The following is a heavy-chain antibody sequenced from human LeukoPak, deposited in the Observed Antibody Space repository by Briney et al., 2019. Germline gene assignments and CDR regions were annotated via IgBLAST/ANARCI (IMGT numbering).Heavy chain of an antibody. CDR2: ISGSGGIT. CDR3: AKDGRTYYDFWSGYSAY. J-gene: IGHJ4*02. Sequence: PGGSLRLSCAASGFPFSSYAMSWVRQAPGKGLEWVSAISGSGGITYYADSVKGRFTISRDNSKNTLYLQMNSLRAEDTAVYYCAKDGRTYYDFWSGYSAYWGQGTLVTVSS. CDR1: GFPFSSYA. D-gene: IGHD3-3*01. V-gene: IGHV3-23*01.